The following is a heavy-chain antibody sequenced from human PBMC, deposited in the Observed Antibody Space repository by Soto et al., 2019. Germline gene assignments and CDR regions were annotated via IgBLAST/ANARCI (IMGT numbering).Heavy chain of an antibody. V-gene: IGHV3-48*04. D-gene: IGHD2-8*01. J-gene: IGHJ1*01. CDR1: GFTFSSYA. CDR2: SSSRGGTI. CDR3: ARGYCSSAACSAIY. Sequence: PGGSLRLSCAASGFTFSSYAMSWVRQAPGKGLEWVSYSSSRGGTIYYADSVKARFTISRDNAKNSLYLQMNSLRAEDTAVYYCARGYCSSAACSAIYWGQGTLVTVSS.